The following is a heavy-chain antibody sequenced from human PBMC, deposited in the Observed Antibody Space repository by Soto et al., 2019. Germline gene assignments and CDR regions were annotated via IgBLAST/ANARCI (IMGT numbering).Heavy chain of an antibody. V-gene: IGHV1-18*01. CDR1: GYTFTSYG. CDR3: ARGFMITFGGVIVIRYFDY. CDR2: ISAYNGNT. Sequence: GASVKVSCKASGYTFTSYGISWVRQAPGQGLELMGWISAYNGNTNYAQKLQGRVTMTTDTSTSTAYMELRSLRSDDTAVYYCARGFMITFGGVIVIRYFDYWGQGTLVTVSS. J-gene: IGHJ4*02. D-gene: IGHD3-16*02.